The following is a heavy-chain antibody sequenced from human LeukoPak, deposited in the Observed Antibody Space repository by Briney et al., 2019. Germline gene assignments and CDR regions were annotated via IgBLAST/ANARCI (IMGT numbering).Heavy chain of an antibody. V-gene: IGHV3-21*01. CDR3: ARWDDLFLIDF. J-gene: IGHJ4*02. D-gene: IGHD3-9*01. Sequence: GGSLRLSCAVSGFTFSSYRMSWVRQAPGKGLEGVSSISTSSSSKYYADSVKGRFTISRDNAKNSLDLQMNSLRAEDTAVYYCARWDDLFLIDFWGQGTLVTVSS. CDR2: ISTSSSSK. CDR1: GFTFSSYR.